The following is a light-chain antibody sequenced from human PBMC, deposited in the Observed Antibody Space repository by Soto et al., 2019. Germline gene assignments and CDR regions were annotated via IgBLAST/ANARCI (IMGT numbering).Light chain of an antibody. CDR3: QQLNSYPIT. J-gene: IGKJ5*01. CDR2: AAS. V-gene: IGKV1-39*01. CDR1: QSISSY. Sequence: DIQITQSPSSLSSSVLESITITCRASQSISSYLNWYQQKPGKAPKLLIYAASSLQSGVPSRFSGSGSGTDFTLTISSLQPEDFATYYCQQLNSYPITFGQGTRLEIK.